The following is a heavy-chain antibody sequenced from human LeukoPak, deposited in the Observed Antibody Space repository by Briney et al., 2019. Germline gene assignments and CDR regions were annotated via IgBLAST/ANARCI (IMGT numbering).Heavy chain of an antibody. Sequence: QPGRSLRLSCAASGFTFSSYGMHWVRQAPGKGLEWVAVIWYDGSNKYYADSVKGRFTISRDNSKNTLYPQMNSLRAEDTAVYYCARDLDPYCGGDCYYGYWGQGTLVTVSS. V-gene: IGHV3-33*01. CDR2: IWYDGSNK. J-gene: IGHJ4*02. CDR3: ARDLDPYCGGDCYYGY. CDR1: GFTFSSYG. D-gene: IGHD2-21*02.